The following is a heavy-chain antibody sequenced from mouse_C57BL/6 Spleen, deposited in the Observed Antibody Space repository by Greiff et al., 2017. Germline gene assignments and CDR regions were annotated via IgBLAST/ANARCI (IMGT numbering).Heavy chain of an antibody. CDR2: LNPSSGYT. CDR1: GYTFTSYW. CDR3: ARAYYSNYDGY. V-gene: IGHV1-7*01. J-gene: IGHJ2*01. Sequence: QVQLQQSGAELAKPGASVKLSCKASGYTFTSYWMHWVKQRPGQGLEWIGYLNPSSGYTKYNQKFKDKATLTADKSSSTASMQLSSLTYEDSAVYYCARAYYSNYDGYGGQGTTLTVSS. D-gene: IGHD2-5*01.